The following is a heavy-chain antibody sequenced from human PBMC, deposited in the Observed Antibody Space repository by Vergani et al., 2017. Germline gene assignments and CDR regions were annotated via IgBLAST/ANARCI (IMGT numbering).Heavy chain of an antibody. CDR1: GGSISSYY. V-gene: IGHV4-59*01. CDR3: ARVERGYCSGGSCYHYFDY. D-gene: IGHD2-15*01. Sequence: QVQLQESGPGLVKPSETLSLTCTVSGGSISSYYWSWIRQPPGKGLEWIGYIYYSGSTNYNTSLKSRVTISVDTSKNQFSLKLSSVTAADTAVYYCARVERGYCSGGSCYHYFDYWGQGTLVTVSS. J-gene: IGHJ4*02. CDR2: IYYSGST.